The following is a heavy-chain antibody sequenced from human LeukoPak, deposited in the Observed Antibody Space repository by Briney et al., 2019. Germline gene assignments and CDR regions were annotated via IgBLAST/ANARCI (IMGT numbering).Heavy chain of an antibody. CDR3: ARRIAAAAAPYYFDY. CDR2: ISGSGVST. V-gene: IGHV3-23*01. CDR1: GFTFSNYA. D-gene: IGHD6-13*01. Sequence: GGSLRLSCAASGFTFSNYAMNWVRQAPGKGLEWVSAISGSGVSTYYADSVKGRFTISRDNAKNTLYLQMNSLRAEDTAVYYCARRIAAAAAPYYFDYWGQGTLVTVSS. J-gene: IGHJ4*02.